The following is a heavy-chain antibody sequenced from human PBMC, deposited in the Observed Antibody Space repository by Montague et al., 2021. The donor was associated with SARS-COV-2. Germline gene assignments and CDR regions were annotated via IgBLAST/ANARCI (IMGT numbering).Heavy chain of an antibody. CDR1: EFTFSSYE. CDR3: ARGASDWLLWGYGMDV. CDR2: ISSSGSTI. Sequence: SLRLSCVASEFTFSSYEMNWVRQAPGKGLEWVSYISSSGSTIYYADSXKGRFTISRDNAKNSLYLQMNSLRVEDTAVYYCARGASDWLLWGYGMDVWGQGTTVTVSS. D-gene: IGHD3/OR15-3a*01. V-gene: IGHV3-48*03. J-gene: IGHJ6*02.